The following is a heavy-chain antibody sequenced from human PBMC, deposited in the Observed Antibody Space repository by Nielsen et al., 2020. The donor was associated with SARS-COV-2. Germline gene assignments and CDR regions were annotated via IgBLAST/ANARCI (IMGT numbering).Heavy chain of an antibody. CDR3: ARCEDTVLVPPAVTGIRKKKDDHSYYYYMDV. CDR1: GYTFTSHY. J-gene: IGHJ6*03. Sequence: ASVKVSCKPSGYTFTSHYVHWVRQAPGQGLEWMGLINSSGGRTIYAQMFQGRVTVTRDTSTSTVYMELSSLRSEDTAVYYCARCEDTVLVPPAVTGIRKKKDDHSYYYYMDVWGKGTMVTVSS. CDR2: INSSGGRT. V-gene: IGHV1-46*01. D-gene: IGHD2-2*01.